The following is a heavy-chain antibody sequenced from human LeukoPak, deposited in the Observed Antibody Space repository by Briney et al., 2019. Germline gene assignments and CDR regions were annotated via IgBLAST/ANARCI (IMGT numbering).Heavy chain of an antibody. V-gene: IGHV1-2*02. Sequence: ASVKVSCKASGYAFTAYYMHWVRQAPGQGLGWMGWIDTNIGGTNYAQKFQGRVTITSDTVIGTAYKELSSLISDDTAVYYCASEAFCAGGSCYLHRVASWGPGTLVTVSS. CDR3: ASEAFCAGGSCYLHRVAS. CDR2: IDTNIGGT. J-gene: IGHJ4*02. D-gene: IGHD2-15*01. CDR1: GYAFTAYY.